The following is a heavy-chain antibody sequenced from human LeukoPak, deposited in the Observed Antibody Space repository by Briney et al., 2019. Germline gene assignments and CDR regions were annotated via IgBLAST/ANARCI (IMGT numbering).Heavy chain of an antibody. Sequence: SETLSHTCAVYRGFFIGYFWSWIRPPPGKGLEWIGEINHSGSTNYNPSLKGRVTISVDTSKNQFSLKLSSVTAADTAVYYCARDRVGATRKFDYWGQGTLVTVSS. CDR2: INHSGST. D-gene: IGHD1-26*01. CDR1: RGFFIGYF. CDR3: ARDRVGATRKFDY. V-gene: IGHV4-34*01. J-gene: IGHJ4*02.